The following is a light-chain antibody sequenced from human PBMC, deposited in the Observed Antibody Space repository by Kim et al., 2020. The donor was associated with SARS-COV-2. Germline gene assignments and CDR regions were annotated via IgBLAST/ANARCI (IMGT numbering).Light chain of an antibody. CDR3: QAWDSSTVV. CDR2: QDS. J-gene: IGLJ2*01. Sequence: ELTQPPSVSVSPGQTASITCSGDKLGYKYACWYQQKPGQSPVLVIYQDSKRPSGIPERFSGSNSGNTATLTISGTQAMDEADYYCQAWDSSTVVFGGG. CDR1: KLGYKY. V-gene: IGLV3-1*01.